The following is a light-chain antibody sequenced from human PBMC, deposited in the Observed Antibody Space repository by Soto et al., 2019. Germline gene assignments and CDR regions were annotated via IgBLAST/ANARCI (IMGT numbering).Light chain of an antibody. CDR3: QSYDSSLSGVI. CDR1: SSNIGAGYD. Sequence: QSVLTQPPSVSGALGQRVTISCTGSSSNIGAGYDVHWYQHLPGTAPKLLIYANRNRPSGVPDRFSGSKSGTSASLAITALQAEDESDYYCQSYDSSLSGVIFGGGTQLTVL. CDR2: ANR. V-gene: IGLV1-40*01. J-gene: IGLJ2*01.